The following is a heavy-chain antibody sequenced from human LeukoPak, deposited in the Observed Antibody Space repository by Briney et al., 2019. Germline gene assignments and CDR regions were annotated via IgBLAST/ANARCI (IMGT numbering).Heavy chain of an antibody. Sequence: SETLSLTCTVSGGSVINTNWWTWVRQPPGKGLEWIGEVHLDGRTNYNPSLESRLTMSVDFSENQVSLKLTSVTAADTAVYYCAREGGFYRPLDYSGQGTLVTVSS. CDR2: VHLDGRT. J-gene: IGHJ4*02. CDR3: AREGGFYRPLDY. CDR1: GGSVINTNW. D-gene: IGHD3-3*01. V-gene: IGHV4-4*02.